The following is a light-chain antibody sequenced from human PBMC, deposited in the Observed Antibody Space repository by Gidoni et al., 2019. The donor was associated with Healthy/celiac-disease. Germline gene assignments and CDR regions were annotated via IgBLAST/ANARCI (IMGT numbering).Light chain of an antibody. CDR3: QQYNSYPYT. CDR1: QIISSW. V-gene: IGKV1-5*01. CDR2: DAS. Sequence: DIQMTQSPSTLSASVGDRVTITCRASQIISSWLAWYQQKPGKAPKLLIYDASSLERGVPSRFSGSGSGTEFTLTISSLQPDDFATYYCQQYNSYPYTFGQGTKLEIK. J-gene: IGKJ2*01.